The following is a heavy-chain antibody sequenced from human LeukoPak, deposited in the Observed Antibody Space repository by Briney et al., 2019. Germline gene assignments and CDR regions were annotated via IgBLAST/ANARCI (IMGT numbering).Heavy chain of an antibody. Sequence: GGSLRLSCAASGFTFSSFEMDWVRQAPGKGLEWISYMSSRDNTRYYAESVRGRFTMSRDNAKNSLSLQMNGLRVEDTAVYYCARDREWTGQHDYWGQGTLVTVSS. V-gene: IGHV3-48*03. CDR2: MSSRDNTR. D-gene: IGHD2-8*01. CDR3: ARDREWTGQHDY. J-gene: IGHJ4*02. CDR1: GFTFSSFE.